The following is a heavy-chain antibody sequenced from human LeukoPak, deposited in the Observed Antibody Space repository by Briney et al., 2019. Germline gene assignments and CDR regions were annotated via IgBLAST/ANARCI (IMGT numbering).Heavy chain of an antibody. J-gene: IGHJ3*02. CDR3: ARMLDAYDM. CDR1: GFTFSTYA. Sequence: GGSLRLSCAASGFTFSTYAMHWVRQAPGKGLEWVAVIWYDGSIKYYADSVKGRFTISRDISKNTLYLQMNSLRPEDTAIYYCARMLDAYDMWGQGTMVTVSS. CDR2: IWYDGSIK. D-gene: IGHD2-8*01. V-gene: IGHV3-30-3*01.